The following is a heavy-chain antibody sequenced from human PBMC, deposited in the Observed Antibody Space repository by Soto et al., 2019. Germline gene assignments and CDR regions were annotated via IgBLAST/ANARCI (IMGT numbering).Heavy chain of an antibody. CDR3: ARHVKLPSLTNPSDS. CDR2: IYPGDSDT. CDR1: GYSFTSYW. J-gene: IGHJ4*02. V-gene: IGHV5-51*01. Sequence: PGESLKISCKGSGYSFTSYWIAWVRQMPGKGLECMGIIYPGDSDTRYSPSFQGQVTISVDKSINTAYLQWSSLRASDTAIYYCARHVKLPSLTNPSDSSGQGGLVTVSS.